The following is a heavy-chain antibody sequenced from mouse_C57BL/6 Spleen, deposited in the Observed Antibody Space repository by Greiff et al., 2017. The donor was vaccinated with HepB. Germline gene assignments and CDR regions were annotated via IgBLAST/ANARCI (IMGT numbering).Heavy chain of an antibody. V-gene: IGHV1-22*01. CDR3: ARRHYYGSSYGYFDV. CDR2: INPNNGGT. CDR1: GYTFTDYN. Sequence: VQLKESGPELVKPGASVKMSCKASGYTFTDYNMHWVKQSHGKSLEWIGYINPNNGGTSYNQKFKGKATLTVNKSSSTAYMELRSLTSEDSAVYYCARRHYYGSSYGYFDVWGTGTTVTVSS. D-gene: IGHD1-1*01. J-gene: IGHJ1*03.